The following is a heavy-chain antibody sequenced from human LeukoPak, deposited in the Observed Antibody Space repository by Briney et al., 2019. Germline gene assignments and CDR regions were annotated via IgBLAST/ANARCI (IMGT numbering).Heavy chain of an antibody. Sequence: ASVKVSCKASGYTFTSYGISWVRQAPGQGLEWMGWISAYNGNTNYAQKLQGRVTMTTDTSTSTAYMELRSLRSDDTAVYYCARDSITMVRGAYYGMDVWGKGTMVTVSS. CDR3: ARDSITMVRGAYYGMDV. J-gene: IGHJ6*04. V-gene: IGHV1-18*04. CDR2: ISAYNGNT. CDR1: GYTFTSYG. D-gene: IGHD3-10*01.